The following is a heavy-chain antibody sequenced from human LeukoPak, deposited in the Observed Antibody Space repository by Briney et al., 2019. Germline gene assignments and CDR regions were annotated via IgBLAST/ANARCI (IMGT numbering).Heavy chain of an antibody. CDR1: GGTFSSYA. CDR3: AKASGWSNYFDY. V-gene: IGHV1-69*01. CDR2: IIPIFGTA. Sequence: SVKVSCKASGGTFSSYAISWVRLAPGQGLEWMGGIIPIFGTANYAQKFQGRVTITADESTSTAYMELSSLRSEDTAVYYCAKASGWSNYFDYWGQGTLVTVSS. D-gene: IGHD6-19*01. J-gene: IGHJ4*02.